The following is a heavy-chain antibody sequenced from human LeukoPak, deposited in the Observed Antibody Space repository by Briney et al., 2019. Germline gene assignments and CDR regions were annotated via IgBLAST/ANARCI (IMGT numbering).Heavy chain of an antibody. CDR3: ARVFHDSSGYPFDY. J-gene: IGHJ4*02. CDR1: GGSMSSYY. D-gene: IGHD3-22*01. Sequence: WETLSLTCTVSGGSMSSYYWSWIRQPPGKGLEWIGYTCYSGNTNCNPSLKSRVTISVDTSKNQFSLKVSSVTAADTAVYYCARVFHDSSGYPFDYWGRGTLVTVS. CDR2: TCYSGNT. V-gene: IGHV4-59*01.